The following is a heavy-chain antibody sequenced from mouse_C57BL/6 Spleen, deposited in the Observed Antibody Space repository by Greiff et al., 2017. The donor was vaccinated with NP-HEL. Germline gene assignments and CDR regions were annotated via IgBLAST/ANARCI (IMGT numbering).Heavy chain of an antibody. CDR2: INPYNGGT. J-gene: IGHJ2*01. D-gene: IGHD4-1*01. CDR3: ARSSLGRYFDY. Sequence: EVMLQQSGPVLVKPGASVKMSCKASGYTFTDYYMNWVKQSHGKSLEWIGVINPYNGGTSYNQKFKGKATLTVDKSSSTAYMELNSLTSEDSAVYYCARSSLGRYFDYWGQGTTLTVSS. V-gene: IGHV1-19*01. CDR1: GYTFTDYY.